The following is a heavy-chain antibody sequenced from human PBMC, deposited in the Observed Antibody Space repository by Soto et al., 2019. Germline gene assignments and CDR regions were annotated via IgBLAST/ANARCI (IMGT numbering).Heavy chain of an antibody. V-gene: IGHV6-1*01. J-gene: IGHJ4*02. CDR2: TYYRSKWFN. CDR3: ARGMGIAVAGPFDY. D-gene: IGHD6-19*01. CDR1: GDSVSSNSAA. Sequence: SQTLSLTCAISGDSVSSNSAAWNWIRQSPSRGLEWLGRTYYRSKWFNDYAVSVKSRISINPDTSKNQLSLQLNSVTPEDTAVYYCARGMGIAVAGPFDYWGQGTLVTVS.